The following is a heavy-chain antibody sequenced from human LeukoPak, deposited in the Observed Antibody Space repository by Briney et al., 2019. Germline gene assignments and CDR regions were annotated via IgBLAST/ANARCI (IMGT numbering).Heavy chain of an antibody. V-gene: IGHV3-43*01. J-gene: IGHJ6*03. CDR2: ISWDGGST. CDR3: AKDQGKDYYYYMDV. D-gene: IGHD4-23*01. Sequence: GGSLRLSCAASGFTFDDYTMHWVRQAPGKGLEWVSLISWDGGSTYYADSVKGRFTISRDNSKNSLYLQMNSLRTEDTALYDCAKDQGKDYYYYMDVWGKGTTVTVSS. CDR1: GFTFDDYT.